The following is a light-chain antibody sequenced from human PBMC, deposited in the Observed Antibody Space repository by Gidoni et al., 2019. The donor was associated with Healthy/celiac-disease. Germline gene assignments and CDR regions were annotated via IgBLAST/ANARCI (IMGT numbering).Light chain of an antibody. CDR3: QSYDSSLSGWV. J-gene: IGLJ2*01. CDR1: SSNIGAGYD. CDR2: GNS. V-gene: IGLV1-40*01. Sequence: QSVLTQPPSAPGAPGQRVTIPCTGSSSNIGAGYDVHWYQQLPGTAPKLLIYGNSNRPSGVPNRFSGSKSGTSASLAITGLQAEDEADYYCQSYDSSLSGWVFGGGTKLTVL.